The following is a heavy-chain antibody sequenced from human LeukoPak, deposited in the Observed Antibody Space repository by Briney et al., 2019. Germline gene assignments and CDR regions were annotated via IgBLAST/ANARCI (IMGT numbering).Heavy chain of an antibody. V-gene: IGHV3-23*01. Sequence: NPGGSLRLSCAASGFPFSRYTMSWVRQTPGKGLECVSLIGDSGSSTYYADSVKGRFTISRDNANNTLYLQMNSLRAEDTALYYCASSRYDSSGYYGIIGYWGQGTLVTVSS. D-gene: IGHD3-22*01. CDR2: IGDSGSST. CDR1: GFPFSRYT. J-gene: IGHJ4*02. CDR3: ASSRYDSSGYYGIIGY.